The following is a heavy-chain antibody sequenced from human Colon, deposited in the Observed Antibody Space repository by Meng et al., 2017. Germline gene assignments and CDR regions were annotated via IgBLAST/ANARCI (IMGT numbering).Heavy chain of an antibody. CDR3: AKVGWEDY. CDR1: GFTFTTYD. Sequence: EVQLVESGGGLVQTGGSLRLSCAASGFTFTTYDISWVRQAPGKGLEWVSGISSTGGSTYYADSVKGRFTISRDNSKSTLYLQMNSLRAEDTALYYCAKVGWEDYWGQGTLVTVSS. V-gene: IGHV3-23*04. CDR2: ISSTGGST. D-gene: IGHD1-26*01. J-gene: IGHJ4*02.